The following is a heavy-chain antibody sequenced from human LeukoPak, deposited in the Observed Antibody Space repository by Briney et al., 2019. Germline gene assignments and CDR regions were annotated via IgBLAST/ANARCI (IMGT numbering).Heavy chain of an antibody. CDR1: GFTFSSYT. D-gene: IGHD6-6*01. CDR2: ISSSSGYI. J-gene: IGHJ4*02. V-gene: IGHV3-21*01. CDR3: ARGAGSSSSLDF. Sequence: GGSLRLSCAASGFTFSSYTMNWVRQAPVKGLEWFSSISSSSGYIYYADSLKGRFTISRDNAKNSLYLQVNSLRAEDTAVYYCARGAGSSSSLDFWGQGTLVTVSS.